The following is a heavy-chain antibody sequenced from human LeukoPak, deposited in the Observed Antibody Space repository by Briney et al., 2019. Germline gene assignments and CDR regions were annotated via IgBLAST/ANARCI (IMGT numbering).Heavy chain of an antibody. CDR1: GYTFTSYD. D-gene: IGHD5-12*01. V-gene: IGHV1-2*02. CDR2: INPNSGGA. J-gene: IGHJ4*02. CDR3: ARDPRHSGYDSFDY. Sequence: ASVKVSCKASGYTFTSYDINWVRQATGQGLEWMGWINPNSGGANYAQKFQGRVTMTRDTSISTAYMELSRLRSDDTAVYYCARDPRHSGYDSFDYWGQGTLVTVSS.